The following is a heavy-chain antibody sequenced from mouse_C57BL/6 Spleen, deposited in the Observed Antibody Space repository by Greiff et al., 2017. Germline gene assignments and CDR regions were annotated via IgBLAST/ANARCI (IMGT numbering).Heavy chain of an antibody. D-gene: IGHD2-5*01. CDR1: GYSITSGYD. CDR2: ISYSGST. CDR3: ARGAYYSNYSWFAY. Sequence: VQLKESGPGMVKPSQSLSLTCTVTGYSITSGYDWHWIRHFPGNKLEWMGYISYSGSTNYNPSLKSRISITHDTSKNHFFLKLNSVTTEDTATYYCARGAYYSNYSWFAYWGQGTLVTVSA. V-gene: IGHV3-1*01. J-gene: IGHJ3*01.